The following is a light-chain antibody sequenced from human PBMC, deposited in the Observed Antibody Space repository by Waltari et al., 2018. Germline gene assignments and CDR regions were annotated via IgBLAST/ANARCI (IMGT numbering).Light chain of an antibody. J-gene: IGLJ3*02. V-gene: IGLV2-11*01. Sequence: SALPQPRSVSGSPGQSVTISCTGTTNDLGSYNSVSWYQQPPGKAPKLIILDVTKRPSGVPDRLSGSKSGNTASLTISGLRAEDEAEYYCCSYAGSYTWVFGGGTKLTVV. CDR3: CSYAGSYTWV. CDR2: DVT. CDR1: TNDLGSYNS.